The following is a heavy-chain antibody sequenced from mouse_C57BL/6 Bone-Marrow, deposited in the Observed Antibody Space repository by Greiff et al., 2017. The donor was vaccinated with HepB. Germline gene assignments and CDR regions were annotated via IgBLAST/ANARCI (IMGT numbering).Heavy chain of an antibody. V-gene: IGHV3-6*01. CDR3: ARADDYAYWYFDV. Sequence: EVQLQQSGPGLVKPSQSLSLTCSVTGYSITSGYYWNWIRQFPGNKLEWMGYISYDGSNNYNPSLKNRISITRDTSKNQFFLKLNSVTTEDTATYYCARADDYAYWYFDVWGTGTTVTVSS. CDR2: ISYDGSN. J-gene: IGHJ1*03. CDR1: GYSITSGYY. D-gene: IGHD2-4*01.